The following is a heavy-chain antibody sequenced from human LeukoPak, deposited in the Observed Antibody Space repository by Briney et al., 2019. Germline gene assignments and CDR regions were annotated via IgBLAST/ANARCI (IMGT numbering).Heavy chain of an antibody. CDR1: GFPFSSYG. CDR2: ISYDGGNK. CDR3: AKDSSSSNHYYGLDV. V-gene: IGHV3-30*02. J-gene: IGHJ6*02. D-gene: IGHD6-13*01. Sequence: GGSLILSCAASGFPFSSYGMHWVRQAPGKGLEWVSYISYDGGNKYYADSVKGRFTISRDNSKKTLYLQMNSLRGDDTGMYFCAKDSSSSNHYYGLDVWGQGTTVTVSS.